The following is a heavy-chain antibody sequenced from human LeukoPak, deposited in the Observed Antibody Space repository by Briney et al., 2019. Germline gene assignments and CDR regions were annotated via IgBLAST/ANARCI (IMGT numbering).Heavy chain of an antibody. CDR3: VRESIRRASDV. CDR1: GFTFSSYA. J-gene: IGHJ3*01. Sequence: GGSLRLSCAASGFTFSSYAMSWVRQAPGRGLLEWVSDISNSGGSTDYADSVKGRVTISRDNSKNTLYLQMNSLRVEDTAVYYCVRESIRRASDVWGQGTMVTVSS. D-gene: IGHD6-6*01. CDR2: ISNSGGST. V-gene: IGHV3-23*01.